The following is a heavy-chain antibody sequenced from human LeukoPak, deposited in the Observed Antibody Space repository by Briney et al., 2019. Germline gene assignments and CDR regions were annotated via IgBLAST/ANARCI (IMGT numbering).Heavy chain of an antibody. CDR2: IFYSGST. CDR3: GRQAAWGLYFDY. D-gene: IGHD3-16*01. V-gene: IGHV4-39*01. CDR1: SGSINTSSYY. J-gene: IGHJ4*02. Sequence: PSETLSLTCTVSSGSINTSSYYWGWIRQPPGKGLEWIGSIFYSGSTYYSASLNSRVTISVDTSKNQFSLKLRSVTAADTAAYYCGRQAAWGLYFDYWGQGTLVTVSS.